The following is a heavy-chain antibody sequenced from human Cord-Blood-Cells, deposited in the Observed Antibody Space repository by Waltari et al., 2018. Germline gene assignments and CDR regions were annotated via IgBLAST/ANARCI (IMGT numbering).Heavy chain of an antibody. CDR2: ISWNSGNI. D-gene: IGHD6-13*01. V-gene: IGHV3-9*01. CDR1: GFTFDDYA. Sequence: EVQLVESGGGLVQPGRSLRLSCAASGFTFDDYAMHWVRQAPGKGLEWVSGISWNSGNIGYADSVKGRFTISRDNAKNSLYLQMNSLRAEDTALYYCAKGGIAASFDYWGLGTLVTVSS. J-gene: IGHJ4*02. CDR3: AKGGIAASFDY.